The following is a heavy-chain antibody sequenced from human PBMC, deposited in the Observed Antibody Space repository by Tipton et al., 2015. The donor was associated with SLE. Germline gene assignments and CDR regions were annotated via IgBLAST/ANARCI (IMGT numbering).Heavy chain of an antibody. Sequence: GSLRLSCAASGFTFRSYAMSWVRQAPGKGLEWVSVISGSGGSTFYADSVKGRFTISRDNSKNMLYLQMNSLRAEDTAVYYCAKDRSLYYFDNSGYYNWGQGTLVTVSS. D-gene: IGHD3-22*01. CDR1: GFTFRSYA. CDR3: AKDRSLYYFDNSGYYN. CDR2: ISGSGGST. V-gene: IGHV3-23*01. J-gene: IGHJ4*02.